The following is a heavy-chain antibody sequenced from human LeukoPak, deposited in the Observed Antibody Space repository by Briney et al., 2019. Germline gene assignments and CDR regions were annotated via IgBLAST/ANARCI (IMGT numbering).Heavy chain of an antibody. CDR1: GFTFSSYG. CDR3: AKDRYSYAFEYSDS. CDR2: ISNDGSKK. D-gene: IGHD5-18*01. J-gene: IGHJ4*02. V-gene: IGHV3-30*18. Sequence: LGGSLRLSCAASGFTFSSYGMHRVRQAPGKGLDWVAVISNDGSKKYYADSVKGRFTISRDNSKNTLSLQVSSLRTEDTAVYYCAKDRYSYAFEYSDSWGQGTLVTVSS.